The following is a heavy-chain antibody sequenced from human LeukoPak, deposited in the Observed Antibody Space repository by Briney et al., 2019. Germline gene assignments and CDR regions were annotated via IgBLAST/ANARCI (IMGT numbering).Heavy chain of an antibody. D-gene: IGHD6-13*01. CDR1: GYTFTGYY. CDR3: ARDRGSSWGTLWFDP. J-gene: IGHJ5*02. V-gene: IGHV1-2*02. Sequence: GASVKVSCKASGYTFTGYYMHWVRQAPGQGLEWMGWINPNSGGTNYAQKFQGRVTMTRDTSISTAYMELSRLRSDDTAVYYCARDRGSSWGTLWFDPWGQGTLVTVSS. CDR2: INPNSGGT.